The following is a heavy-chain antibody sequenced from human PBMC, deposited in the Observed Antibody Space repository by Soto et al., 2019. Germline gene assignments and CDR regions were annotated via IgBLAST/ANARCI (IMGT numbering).Heavy chain of an antibody. D-gene: IGHD3-10*01. CDR1: GFTVSSNY. J-gene: IGHJ4*02. Sequence: GGSLRLSCAASGFTVSSNYMSWVRQAPGKGLEWVSVIYSGGSTYYADSVKGRFTISRDNSKNTLYLQMNSLRAEDTAVYYCARDRGTMVRGVISQYYFDYWGQGTLVTVSS. V-gene: IGHV3-66*01. CDR3: ARDRGTMVRGVISQYYFDY. CDR2: IYSGGST.